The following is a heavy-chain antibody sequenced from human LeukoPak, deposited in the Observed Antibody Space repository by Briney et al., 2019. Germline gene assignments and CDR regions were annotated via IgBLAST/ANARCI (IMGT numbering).Heavy chain of an antibody. D-gene: IGHD3-16*02. CDR1: GYSISSGYY. V-gene: IGHV4-38-2*02. J-gene: IGHJ4*02. Sequence: PSETLSLTCTVSGYSISSGYYWGWIRQPPGKGLEWIGSIYHSGSTYYNPSLKSRVTISVDTSKNQFSLKLSSVTAADTAVYYCASFSDDYVWGSYPDYWGQGTLVTVSS. CDR3: ASFSDDYVWGSYPDY. CDR2: IYHSGST.